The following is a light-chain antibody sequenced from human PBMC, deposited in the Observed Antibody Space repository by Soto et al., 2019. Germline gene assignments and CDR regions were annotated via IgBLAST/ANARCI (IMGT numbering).Light chain of an antibody. J-gene: IGKJ3*01. CDR2: GAS. V-gene: IGKV3-20*01. CDR3: QQYGSSPPFT. Sequence: EIVLTQSPGTLSLSPGERATLSCRASQSVSSSYLARYQQKPGQAPRLFIYGASSRATGIPDRFSGSGSGTDFTLTISRLEPEDFAVYYCQQYGSSPPFTFGPGTKVDIK. CDR1: QSVSSSY.